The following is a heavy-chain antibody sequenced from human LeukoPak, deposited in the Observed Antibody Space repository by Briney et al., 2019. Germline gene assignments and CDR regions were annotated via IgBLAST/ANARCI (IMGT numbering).Heavy chain of an antibody. CDR1: GFTFSSYG. J-gene: IGHJ4*02. D-gene: IGHD2-21*02. Sequence: GGSLRLSCAASGFTFSSYGMTWVRQAPGKGLEWVSVISGGGDSTHYADSVKGRFIISRDNSKNTLYLQMNSLRVEDTAVYYCAKDHRSPVTAAPSFDYWGQGTLVTVSS. CDR2: ISGGGDST. CDR3: AKDHRSPVTAAPSFDY. V-gene: IGHV3-23*01.